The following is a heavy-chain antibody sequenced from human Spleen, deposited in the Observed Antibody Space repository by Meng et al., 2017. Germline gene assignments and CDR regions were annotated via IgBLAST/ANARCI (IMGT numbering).Heavy chain of an antibody. CDR1: GYTFRSYG. J-gene: IGHJ4*02. Sequence: VQLVHFGCGLTKPGASVKVSCKASGYTFRSYGMNWVRQAPGQGLDWMGWINPNTGNPTSAQAFTGRFVFSSDTSVSTTYLQISSLRAEDTAVYYCARGQWDQRSFDYWGQGTLVTVSS. CDR2: INPNTGNP. CDR3: ARGQWDQRSFDY. V-gene: IGHV7-4-1*02. D-gene: IGHD1-26*01.